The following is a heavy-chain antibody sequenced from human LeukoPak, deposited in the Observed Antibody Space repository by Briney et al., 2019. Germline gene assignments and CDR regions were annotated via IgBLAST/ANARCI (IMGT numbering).Heavy chain of an antibody. D-gene: IGHD3-3*01. CDR3: ARDGAIFGVGDV. Sequence: GGSLRLSFAASGFTFSSYGMHWVRQAPGRGLEGVAVIWFDGSNKNYADPVKGRFTISRDNSKNTLYLQMNSLRAEDTAVYYCARDGAIFGVGDVWGQGTTVTVSS. CDR1: GFTFSSYG. CDR2: IWFDGSNK. V-gene: IGHV3-33*01. J-gene: IGHJ6*02.